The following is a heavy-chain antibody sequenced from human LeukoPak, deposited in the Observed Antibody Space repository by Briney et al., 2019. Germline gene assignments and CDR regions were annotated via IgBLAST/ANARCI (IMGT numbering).Heavy chain of an antibody. V-gene: IGHV4-34*01. Sequence: SETLSLTCAVYGGSFSGYYWSWIRQPPGKGLEWIGEINHSGSTNYNPSLKSQVTISVDTSKNQFSLRLSSVTAADTAVYYCARGSLVRGVIFKDWGQGTLVTVSS. J-gene: IGHJ4*02. D-gene: IGHD3-10*01. CDR1: GGSFSGYY. CDR3: ARGSLVRGVIFKD. CDR2: INHSGST.